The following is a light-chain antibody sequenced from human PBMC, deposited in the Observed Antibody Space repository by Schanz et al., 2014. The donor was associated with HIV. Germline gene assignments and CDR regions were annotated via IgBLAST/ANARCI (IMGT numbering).Light chain of an antibody. Sequence: DIVLTQSPDSLAVSLGERATINCKSSQSVLYSSNNKDYLAWYQQKPGQPPKLLIYWASTREPGVPDRFSGSGSGTDFALTISSLQAEDVAVYYCQQRSNWYTFGQGTKLEIK. J-gene: IGKJ2*01. CDR1: QSVLYSSNNKDY. V-gene: IGKV4-1*01. CDR2: WAS. CDR3: QQRSNWYT.